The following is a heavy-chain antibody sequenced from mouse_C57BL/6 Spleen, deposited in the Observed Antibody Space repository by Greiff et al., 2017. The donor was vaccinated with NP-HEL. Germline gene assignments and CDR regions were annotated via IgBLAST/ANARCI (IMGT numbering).Heavy chain of an antibody. CDR1: GFTFSSYA. CDR3: TRGYGSRAPFAY. Sequence: EVQGVESGEGLVKPGGSLKLSCAASGFTFSSYAMSWVRQTPEKSLEWIAYISSGGDSIYYADFVSGRFTITRDNATNSQFLQMSSLRSEDTAMYYCTRGYGSRAPFAYWGQGTLLTVSA. J-gene: IGHJ3*01. CDR2: ISSGGDSI. V-gene: IGHV5-9-1*02. D-gene: IGHD1-1*01.